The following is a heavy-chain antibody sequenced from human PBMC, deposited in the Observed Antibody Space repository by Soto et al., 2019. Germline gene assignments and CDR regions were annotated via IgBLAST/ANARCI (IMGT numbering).Heavy chain of an antibody. CDR1: GGSISSGGYY. V-gene: IGHV4-31*03. CDR2: IYYSGST. J-gene: IGHJ4*02. Sequence: SETLSLTCTVSGGSISSGGYYWSWIRQHPEKGLEWIGYIYYSGSTYYNPSLKSRVTISVDTSKNQFSLKLSSVTAAGTAVYYCARLDSSGYYYGYYFDYWGQGTLVTVSS. CDR3: ARLDSSGYYYGYYFDY. D-gene: IGHD3-22*01.